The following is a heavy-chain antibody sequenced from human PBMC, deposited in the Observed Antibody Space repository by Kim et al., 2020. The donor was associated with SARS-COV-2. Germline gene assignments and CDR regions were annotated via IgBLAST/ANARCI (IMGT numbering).Heavy chain of an antibody. CDR3: ARALPGGIAARRRGVWFDP. CDR1: GGSISSGGYY. J-gene: IGHJ5*02. CDR2: IYYSGST. V-gene: IGHV4-31*03. D-gene: IGHD6-6*01. Sequence: SETLSLTCTVSGGSISSGGYYWSWIRQHPGKGLEWIGYIYYSGSTYYNPPLKSRVTISVDTSKNQFSLKLSSVTAADTAVYYCARALPGGIAARRRGVWFDPWGQGTLVTVSS.